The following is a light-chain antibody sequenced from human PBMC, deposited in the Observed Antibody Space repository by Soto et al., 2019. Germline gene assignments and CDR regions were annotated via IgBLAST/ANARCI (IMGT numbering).Light chain of an antibody. Sequence: DIQMTQSPSTLSAFVGDRVTITCRASQSIRTSLAWYQQKPGKAPKLLIYMASSLESGVPARLSGSGSATEFTLSISSLQPDDFATYYCQQYDSYSRTFGQGTKVEIK. CDR1: QSIRTS. CDR3: QQYDSYSRT. V-gene: IGKV1-5*03. J-gene: IGKJ1*01. CDR2: MAS.